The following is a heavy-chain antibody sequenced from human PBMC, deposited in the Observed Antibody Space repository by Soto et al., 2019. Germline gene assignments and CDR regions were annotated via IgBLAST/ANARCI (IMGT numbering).Heavy chain of an antibody. J-gene: IGHJ3*02. V-gene: IGHV5-51*01. D-gene: IGHD2-2*01. CDR3: ARILDIVVVPAAIGGGALDI. CDR1: GYSFTSYW. Sequence: GESLKSSCKGSGYSFTSYWIGWVRQMPGKGLEWMGIIYPGDSDTRYSPSFQGQVTISADKSISTAYLQWSSLKASDTAMYYCARILDIVVVPAAIGGGALDIWGQGTMVTV. CDR2: IYPGDSDT.